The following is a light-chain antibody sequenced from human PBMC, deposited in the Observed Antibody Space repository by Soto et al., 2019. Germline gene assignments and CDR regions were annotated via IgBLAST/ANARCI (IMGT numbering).Light chain of an antibody. CDR2: AAS. Sequence: DIQMTQSPSSLSASVGDRVTITCRASQGISSYLAWYQQKPGKAPKLLIYAASTLQSGVPSRFSGSGSGTEFTLTISSLQPEDFATYYCQQRSGYPITFGQGTRLEIK. CDR3: QQRSGYPIT. J-gene: IGKJ5*01. CDR1: QGISSY. V-gene: IGKV1-9*01.